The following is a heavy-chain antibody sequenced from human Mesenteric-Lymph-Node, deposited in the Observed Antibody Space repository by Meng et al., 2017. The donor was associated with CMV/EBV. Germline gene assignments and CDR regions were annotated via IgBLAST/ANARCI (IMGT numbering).Heavy chain of an antibody. J-gene: IGHJ6*02. CDR2: ITWNSGSI. CDR1: GFSFSSYA. D-gene: IGHD3-3*01. Sequence: SLKISCAASGFSFSSYAMSWVRQAPGKGLEWVSGITWNSGSIAYGDSVKGRFTISRDNARNSLYLQMNSLRPEDTALYYCAKVISPNYDFWSGYLPDGMDVWGQGTTVTVSS. CDR3: AKVISPNYDFWSGYLPDGMDV. V-gene: IGHV3-9*01.